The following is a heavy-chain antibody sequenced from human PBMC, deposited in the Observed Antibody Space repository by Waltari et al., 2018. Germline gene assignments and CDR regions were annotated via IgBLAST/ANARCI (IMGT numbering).Heavy chain of an antibody. Sequence: EVQLVDSGGGFIHPGGSLRLSCAASGFTVSNTYMTWVRQAPGKGLEWVSIIYRGGSTYYADSVRGRFTASENNSKNTLDLQMDRLRAEDTAVYYCARGGLTVTTKYAPWYFDLWGRGTLVTVSS. CDR3: ARGGLTVTTKYAPWYFDL. CDR1: GFTVSNTY. J-gene: IGHJ2*01. D-gene: IGHD1-7*01. CDR2: IYRGGST. V-gene: IGHV3-53*01.